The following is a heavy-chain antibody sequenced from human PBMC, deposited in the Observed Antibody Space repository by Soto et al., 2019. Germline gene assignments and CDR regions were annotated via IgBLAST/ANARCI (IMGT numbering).Heavy chain of an antibody. V-gene: IGHV4-59*01. D-gene: IGHD6-13*01. Sequence: SETLSLTCTVSGGSMSSYYWSWIRQPPGKGLEWIGYIYYSGSTNYNPSLKGRVTISVDTSKNQFSLNLNSVTAADTAVYYCARDHPASSWFDYWGQGNLVTVSS. CDR1: GGSMSSYY. CDR3: ARDHPASSWFDY. J-gene: IGHJ4*02. CDR2: IYYSGST.